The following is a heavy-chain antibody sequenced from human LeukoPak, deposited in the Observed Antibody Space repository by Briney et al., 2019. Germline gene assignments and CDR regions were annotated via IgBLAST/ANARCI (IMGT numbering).Heavy chain of an antibody. D-gene: IGHD3-3*01. CDR3: ARFFWSGSKRLDY. Sequence: SQTLSLICSISCCSINTIYVCYIHQPPVKGLEWIGNIYHSESTISNPSLKTRVTISVDPSKHQFSLKLNSVTAADTAVYYCARFFWSGSKRLDYWGQGTVVTVSS. CDR1: CCSINTIY. V-gene: IGHV4-59*08. J-gene: IGHJ4*02. CDR2: IYHSEST.